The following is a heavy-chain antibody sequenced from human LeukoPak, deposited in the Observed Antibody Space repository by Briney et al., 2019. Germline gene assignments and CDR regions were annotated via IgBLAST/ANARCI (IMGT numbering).Heavy chain of an antibody. D-gene: IGHD6-13*01. CDR2: IRYGVSNE. J-gene: IGHJ4*02. CDR3: AKEILAAANY. CDR1: GFTFSNYG. V-gene: IGHV3-30*02. Sequence: GGSMRLSCVASGFTFSNYGIHWVRQAPGKGLEWVAFIRYGVSNEYYADSVKGRFTISRDNSKNTLYLQMNSLRAEDTAVYYCAKEILAAANYWGQGTLVTVSS.